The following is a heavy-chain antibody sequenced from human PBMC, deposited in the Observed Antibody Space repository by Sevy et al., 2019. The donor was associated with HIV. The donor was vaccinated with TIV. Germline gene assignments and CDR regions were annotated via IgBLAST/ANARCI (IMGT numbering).Heavy chain of an antibody. Sequence: SETLPLTCTVSGGSITSLYWNWIRQPPGKGLEWIANIYYNGHINYNPSLKSRFTLSLDTSKNQFSLRLSSVTAADTAMYYCAGENAWGRGYSWGQGTLVTVSS. V-gene: IGHV4-59*08. CDR2: IYYNGHI. J-gene: IGHJ4*02. CDR3: AGENAWGRGYS. CDR1: GGSITSLY. D-gene: IGHD1-26*01.